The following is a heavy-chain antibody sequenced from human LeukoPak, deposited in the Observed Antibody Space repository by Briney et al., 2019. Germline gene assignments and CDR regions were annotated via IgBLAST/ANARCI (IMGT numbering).Heavy chain of an antibody. D-gene: IGHD1-26*01. CDR1: GGSISSYY. CDR3: ARKGSGTYSPFDY. CDR2: LYYSGSA. Sequence: SSETLSLTCTVSGGSISSYYWSWIRQPPGKGLEWIGYLYYSGSAKYNPSLKSRVTISVDTSENRFSLKLSSVTAADTAVYYCARKGSGTYSPFDYWGPGTLVTVSS. J-gene: IGHJ4*02. V-gene: IGHV4-59*01.